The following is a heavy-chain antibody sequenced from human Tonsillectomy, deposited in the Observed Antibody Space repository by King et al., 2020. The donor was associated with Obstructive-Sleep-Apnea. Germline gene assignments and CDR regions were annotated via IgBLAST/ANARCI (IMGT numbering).Heavy chain of an antibody. J-gene: IGHJ6*02. D-gene: IGHD3-9*01. Sequence: QLQESGPGLVKPSETLSLTCTVSGGSISSYYWSWIRQPPGKGLEWIGYIYYSGSTNYNPSLKRRVTISLDTSKSQFSLKLSSVTAADTAVYYCAREGYDILTGYNLWTYYGMDVWGQGTTVTVSS. CDR2: IYYSGST. CDR3: AREGYDILTGYNLWTYYGMDV. V-gene: IGHV4-59*01. CDR1: GGSISSYY.